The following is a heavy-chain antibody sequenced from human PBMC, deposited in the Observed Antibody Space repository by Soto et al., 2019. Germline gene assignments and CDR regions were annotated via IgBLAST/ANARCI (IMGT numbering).Heavy chain of an antibody. CDR1: GFTVSNNY. V-gene: IGHV3-53*01. Sequence: EVQLVESGGGLIQPGGSLRLSCAVSGFTVSNNYMSWVRQAPGKGLEGVSVIYSGGYTAYGDSVKGRFTISRDNSKNTFYLKRNGLGAADPDVFYLGTNGGGGGYWGQGTLVTVSS. CDR2: IYSGGYT. J-gene: IGHJ4*02. D-gene: IGHD2-8*01. CDR3: GTNGGGGGY.